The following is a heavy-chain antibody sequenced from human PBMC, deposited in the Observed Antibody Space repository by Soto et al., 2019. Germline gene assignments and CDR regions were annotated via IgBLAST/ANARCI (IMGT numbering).Heavy chain of an antibody. Sequence: SETLSLTXAVSGASISGSYYYWAWLRQSPGKGPEWIGSVFYTGFTSYNPSLESRVSVSVDTSKSQFSLKLSAVTAADTAVYYCATSQKGYNWNYFDHWGQGALVTASS. CDR2: VFYTGFT. CDR1: GASISGSYYY. V-gene: IGHV4-39*01. J-gene: IGHJ4*02. D-gene: IGHD1-20*01. CDR3: ATSQKGYNWNYFDH.